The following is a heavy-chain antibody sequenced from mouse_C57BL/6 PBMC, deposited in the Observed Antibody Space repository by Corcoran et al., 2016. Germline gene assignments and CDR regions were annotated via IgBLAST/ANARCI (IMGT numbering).Heavy chain of an antibody. D-gene: IGHD4-1*01. Sequence: QIQLVQSGPELKKPGETVKISCKASGYTFTTYGMSWVKQAPGKGLKWMGWINTYSGVPTYADDFKGRFAFSLETSASTAYLQINNLKNEDTATYFCARLGPYAMDYWGQGTSVTVSS. CDR1: GYTFTTYG. V-gene: IGHV9-3*01. J-gene: IGHJ4*01. CDR2: INTYSGVP. CDR3: ARLGPYAMDY.